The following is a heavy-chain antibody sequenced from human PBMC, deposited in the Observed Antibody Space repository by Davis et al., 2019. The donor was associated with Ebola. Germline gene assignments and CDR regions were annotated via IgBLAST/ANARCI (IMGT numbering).Heavy chain of an antibody. Sequence: PGGSLRLSCAASGLTSSTYAMSWVRQAPGGGLAWVAGISVTGADIKYADSVRGRFSISRDDSKNTLYLQMDSLRAEDTAVFYCAEGGTNNFLGANWGQGTLVTVSS. D-gene: IGHD2-8*01. CDR2: ISVTGADI. J-gene: IGHJ4*02. CDR3: AEGGTNNFLGAN. CDR1: GLTSSTYA. V-gene: IGHV3-23*01.